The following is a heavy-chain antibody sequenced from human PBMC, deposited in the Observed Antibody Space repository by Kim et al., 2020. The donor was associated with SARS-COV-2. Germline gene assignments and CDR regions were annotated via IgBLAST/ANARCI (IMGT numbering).Heavy chain of an antibody. V-gene: IGHV5-10-1*01. J-gene: IGHJ4*02. D-gene: IGHD5-12*01. Sequence: GESLKISCKGSGYSFTSYWISWVRQMPGKGLEWMGRIDPSDSYTNYSPSFQGHLTISADKSISTAYLQWSSLKASDTAMYYCASGGYGYYFDYWGQGTLVTVSS. CDR1: GYSFTSYW. CDR3: ASGGYGYYFDY. CDR2: IDPSDSYT.